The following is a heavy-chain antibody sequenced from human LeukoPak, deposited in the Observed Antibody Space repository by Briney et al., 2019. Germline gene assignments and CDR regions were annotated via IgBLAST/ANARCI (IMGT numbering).Heavy chain of an antibody. CDR3: VRDTTAARLSYYSGMDV. J-gene: IGHJ6*02. V-gene: IGHV4-30-4*01. D-gene: IGHD6-6*01. CDR2: IYNSGGT. Sequence: PSQTLSLTCTVSGGSISSGDYYWSWIRQPPGKGLEWIGYIYNSGGTYYNSSLKSRVSISVDTSKNQFSLKLTSVTAADTAVYYCVRDTTAARLSYYSGMDVWGQGTTVTVSS. CDR1: GGSISSGDYY.